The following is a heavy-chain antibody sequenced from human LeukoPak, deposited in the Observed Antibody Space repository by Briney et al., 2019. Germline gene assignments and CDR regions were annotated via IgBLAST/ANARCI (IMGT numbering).Heavy chain of an antibody. V-gene: IGHV3-64D*09. D-gene: IGHD6-19*01. CDR2: ISSNGGST. CDR3: VKDPAVAGTRYFDY. J-gene: IGHJ4*02. Sequence: GGSLRLSCSASGFTFSSYAMHWVRQAPGKVLEYVSAISSNGGSTYYADSVKGRFTISRDNSKNTLYLQMSSLRAEDTAVYYCVKDPAVAGTRYFDYWGQGTLVTVSS. CDR1: GFTFSSYA.